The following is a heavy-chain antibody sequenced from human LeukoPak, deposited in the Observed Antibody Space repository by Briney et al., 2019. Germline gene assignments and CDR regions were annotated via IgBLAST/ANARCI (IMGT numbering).Heavy chain of an antibody. CDR1: GGSFSGYY. Sequence: SETLSLTCAVYGGSFSGYYWSWIRQPPGKGLEWIGEINHSGSTNYNPSLKSRVTISVDTSENQFSLKLSSVTAADTAVYYCARAGQAVAGTLFKYYYYYYGMDVWGQGTTVTVSS. J-gene: IGHJ6*02. CDR2: INHSGST. CDR3: ARAGQAVAGTLFKYYYYYYGMDV. D-gene: IGHD6-19*01. V-gene: IGHV4-34*01.